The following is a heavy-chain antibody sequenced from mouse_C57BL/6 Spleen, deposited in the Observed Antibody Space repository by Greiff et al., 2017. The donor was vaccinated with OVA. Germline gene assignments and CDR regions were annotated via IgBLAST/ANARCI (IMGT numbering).Heavy chain of an antibody. J-gene: IGHJ3*01. Sequence: EVKLQESGGDLVKPGGSLKLSCAASGFTFSSYGMSWVRQTPDKRLEWVATISSGGSYTYYPDSVKGRFTISRDNAKNTLYLQMSSLKSEDTAMYYCARRGGFAWFAYWGQGTLVTVSA. V-gene: IGHV5-6*02. CDR1: GFTFSSYG. CDR2: ISSGGSYT. CDR3: ARRGGFAWFAY.